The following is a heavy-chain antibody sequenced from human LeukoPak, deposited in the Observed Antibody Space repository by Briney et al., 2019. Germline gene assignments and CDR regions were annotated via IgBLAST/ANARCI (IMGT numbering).Heavy chain of an antibody. CDR3: AKEMATIRAFDF. D-gene: IGHD5-24*01. Sequence: PGGSLRLSCAASGFTFSSYWMHWVRQAPGKGLVWVSRINSDGSSTSYADPVKGRFTISRDNSKNTLYLQMNSLRAEDTAVYYCAKEMATIRAFDFWGQGTMVTVSS. CDR1: GFTFSSYW. CDR2: INSDGSST. J-gene: IGHJ3*01. V-gene: IGHV3-74*01.